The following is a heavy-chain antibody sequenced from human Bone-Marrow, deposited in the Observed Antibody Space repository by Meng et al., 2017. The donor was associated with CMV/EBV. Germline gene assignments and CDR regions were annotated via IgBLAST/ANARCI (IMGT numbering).Heavy chain of an antibody. CDR3: ASQTIVGTSGVY. CDR1: GYSFISST. Sequence: SCKASGYSFISSTMHWVRQAPGQRLEWMGWIDAGNGNTRYSQKFQDRVTITRDTSASTGYMELSSLRSEDTAVYYCASQTIVGTSGVYWGQGTLVTVSS. V-gene: IGHV1-3*01. J-gene: IGHJ4*02. CDR2: IDAGNGNT. D-gene: IGHD1-26*01.